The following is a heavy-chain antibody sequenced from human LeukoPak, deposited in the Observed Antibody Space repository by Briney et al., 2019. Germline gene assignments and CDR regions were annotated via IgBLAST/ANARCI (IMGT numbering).Heavy chain of an antibody. V-gene: IGHV4-59*08. CDR3: ARLPTSWFDP. CDR1: GGSISSSY. CDR2: IYYSGIT. J-gene: IGHJ5*02. Sequence: SETLSLTCTVSGGSISSSYWSWIRQPPGKGLEWIGYIYYSGITNYNPSLETRVTISVDTSKNQFSLKLSSVTAADTAVYYCARLPTSWFDPWGQGTLVTVSS.